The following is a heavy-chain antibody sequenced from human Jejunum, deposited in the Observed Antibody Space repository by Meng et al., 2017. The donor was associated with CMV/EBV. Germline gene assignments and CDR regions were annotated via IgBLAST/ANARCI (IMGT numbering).Heavy chain of an antibody. Sequence: VPPQESGPGLVVPSQTLSLTCTVSGGSTSSGNYYWSWIRQPPGKGLEWIGYIHSSGSTYYNPSLRSRLTISVDTSKNQFSLKLSSVTAADTAVYYCARASYGSGSPLGESWFDPWGQGTLVTVSS. CDR3: ARASYGSGSPLGESWFDP. V-gene: IGHV4-30-4*01. CDR2: IHSSGST. J-gene: IGHJ5*02. D-gene: IGHD3-10*01. CDR1: GGSTSSGNYY.